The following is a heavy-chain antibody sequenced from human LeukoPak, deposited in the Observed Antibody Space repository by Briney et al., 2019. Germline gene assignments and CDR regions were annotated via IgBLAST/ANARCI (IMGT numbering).Heavy chain of an antibody. CDR3: ASRIATFFEY. Sequence: SGGSLRLSCTASGFTFGSSGMHWVRQAPGKGLEWVAFVRNDGTTKYYAESVKGRSTISRDDSKNTLYLHVSSLRAEDTAVYFCASRIATFFEYWGPGTLVTVSS. J-gene: IGHJ4*02. V-gene: IGHV3-30*02. CDR2: VRNDGTTK. D-gene: IGHD6-13*01. CDR1: GFTFGSSG.